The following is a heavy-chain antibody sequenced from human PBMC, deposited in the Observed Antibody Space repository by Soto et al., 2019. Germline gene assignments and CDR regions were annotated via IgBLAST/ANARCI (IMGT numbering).Heavy chain of an antibody. Sequence: QVQLVECGGGVVQPGRSLRLSCAASGFTFSSYAMHWVRQAPGKGLEWVAVISYDGSNKYYADSVKGRFTISRDNSKNTLYLQMNSLRAEDTAVYYCARGGADGDYGYDYWGQGTLVTVSS. CDR1: GFTFSSYA. D-gene: IGHD4-17*01. J-gene: IGHJ4*02. CDR2: ISYDGSNK. V-gene: IGHV3-30-3*01. CDR3: ARGGADGDYGYDY.